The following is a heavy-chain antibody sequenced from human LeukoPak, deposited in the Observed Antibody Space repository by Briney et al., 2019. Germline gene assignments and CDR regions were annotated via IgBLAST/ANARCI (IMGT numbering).Heavy chain of an antibody. J-gene: IGHJ3*02. Sequence: GGSLRLSCAASGFTFSSYGMHWVRQAPGKGLEWVAFIRHDGSNKKYADSVKGRFTISRDNSKNTLYLQMNSLRAEDTAVYYCARGLQENLAWLTAFSAFDIWGQGTMVTVSS. CDR1: GFTFSSYG. CDR2: IRHDGSNK. V-gene: IGHV3-30*02. CDR3: ARGLQENLAWLTAFSAFDI. D-gene: IGHD6-19*01.